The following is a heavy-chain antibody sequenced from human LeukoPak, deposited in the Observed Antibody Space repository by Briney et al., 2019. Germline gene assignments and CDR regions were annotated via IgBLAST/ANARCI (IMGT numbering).Heavy chain of an antibody. CDR2: ISWNSGSI. CDR1: GFTFDDYA. J-gene: IGHJ4*02. CDR3: AKGTLGGVRAGVLDY. D-gene: IGHD3-16*01. V-gene: IGHV3-9*01. Sequence: GGSLRLSCAASGFTFDDYAMHWFRKAPGKGLEGVSGISWNSGSIGYADSVKGRFTISRDNAKNSLYLQMNSLRAEDTALYYCAKGTLGGVRAGVLDYWGQGTLVTVSS.